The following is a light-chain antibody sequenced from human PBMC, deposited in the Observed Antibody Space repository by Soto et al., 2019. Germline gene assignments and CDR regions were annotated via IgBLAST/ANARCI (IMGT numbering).Light chain of an antibody. V-gene: IGKV3-11*01. CDR2: DAS. J-gene: IGKJ2*01. Sequence: EIVLTQSPATLSWSPGERGTLSCRASQSVSSYLAWYQQKPGQAPRLLIYDASNRATGIPARFSGSGSGTDFTLTISSLEPEDFAVYYCQQRSNWPMYTFGQGTKLEIK. CDR1: QSVSSY. CDR3: QQRSNWPMYT.